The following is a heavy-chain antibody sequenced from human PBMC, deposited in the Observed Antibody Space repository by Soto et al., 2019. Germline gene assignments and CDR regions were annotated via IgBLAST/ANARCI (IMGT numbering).Heavy chain of an antibody. CDR3: AHSLNLGIVGHAAFDI. CDR2: IYWDDDK. Sequence: QITLKESGPTVVKPTQTLTLTCTFSGFSLSTRGVAVGWVRQPPGKALEWLGLIYWDDDKRYRQSLKNRLTNTKDTPKNQVVLTLTNMDPVDRGVYYFAHSLNLGIVGHAAFDIWGQGTAVTVSS. V-gene: IGHV2-5*02. J-gene: IGHJ3*02. CDR1: GFSLSTRGVA. D-gene: IGHD3-16*02.